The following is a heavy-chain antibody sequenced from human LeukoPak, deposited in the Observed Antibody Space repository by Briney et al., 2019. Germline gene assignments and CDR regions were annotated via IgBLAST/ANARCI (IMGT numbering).Heavy chain of an antibody. V-gene: IGHV3-21*05. CDR3: ARGSEGYCSGGGCYYGMDV. CDR1: GFNFSSYE. J-gene: IGHJ6*01. Sequence: GSLRPSCATSGFNFSSYEMNWVRQAPRQGLEWVSYISSSSSYIYYANPVKGRFTISRDNAENSLYPQKNSLRAEDTAVYYSARGSEGYCSGGGCYYGMDVWGQGTTVTVSS. CDR2: ISSSSSYI. D-gene: IGHD2-15*01.